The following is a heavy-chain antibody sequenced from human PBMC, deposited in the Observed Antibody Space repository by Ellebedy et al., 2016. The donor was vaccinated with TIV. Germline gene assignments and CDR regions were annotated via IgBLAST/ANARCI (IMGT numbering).Heavy chain of an antibody. Sequence: GGSLRLXCTASGFIISSYGMSWVRQAPGKGLEWLSYISHVTMYYADSVRGRFTISRDNGKNSLYLHMNSLRDEDTAVYYCAKRDGYMGYYFDYWGQGILVTVSS. D-gene: IGHD5-24*01. CDR1: GFIISSYG. J-gene: IGHJ4*02. V-gene: IGHV3-48*02. CDR2: ISHVTM. CDR3: AKRDGYMGYYFDY.